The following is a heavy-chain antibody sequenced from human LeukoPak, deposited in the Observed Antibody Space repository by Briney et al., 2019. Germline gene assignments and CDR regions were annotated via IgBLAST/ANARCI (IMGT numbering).Heavy chain of an antibody. Sequence: SETLSLTCTVSGGSISSYYWSWIRQPPGKGLEWIGYIYYNGNTIYNPSLMSRVTISVDTSKNQFSLNLSSVTAADTAVYYCAALSSHGGNSIDQWGQGTLVTVSS. CDR2: IYYNGNT. V-gene: IGHV4-59*01. CDR3: AALSSHGGNSIDQ. J-gene: IGHJ4*02. CDR1: GGSISSYY. D-gene: IGHD4-23*01.